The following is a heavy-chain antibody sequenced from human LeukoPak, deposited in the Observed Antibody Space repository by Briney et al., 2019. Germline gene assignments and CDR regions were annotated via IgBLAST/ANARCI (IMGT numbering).Heavy chain of an antibody. V-gene: IGHV3-7*05. Sequence: GGSLRLSCSASGFIFSNYWMTWVRQAPGKGLEWVANIKHDGSEKYYVDSVKGRFTVSRVNAKNSLYLQMNSLRAEDTAVYYCASLRAGRFDYWGQGTLVTVSS. CDR2: IKHDGSEK. CDR3: ASLRAGRFDY. J-gene: IGHJ4*02. CDR1: GFIFSNYW.